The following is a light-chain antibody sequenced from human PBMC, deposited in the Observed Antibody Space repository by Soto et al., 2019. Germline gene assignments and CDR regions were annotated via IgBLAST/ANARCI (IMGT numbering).Light chain of an antibody. V-gene: IGKV3D-15*01. Sequence: EIVMTQSPATLSVSPGERATLSCRASQSVSSNLAWYQQKPGQAPRLLIYGASNRATGIPARFSGSGSGTEFTLTISCLQSEDFATYYCQQYYSYPLTFGGGTKVDIK. CDR3: QQYYSYPLT. J-gene: IGKJ4*01. CDR2: GAS. CDR1: QSVSSN.